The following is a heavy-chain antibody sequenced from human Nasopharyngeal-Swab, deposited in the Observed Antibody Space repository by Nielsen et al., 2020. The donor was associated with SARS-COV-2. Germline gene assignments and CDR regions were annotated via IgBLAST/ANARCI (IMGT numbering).Heavy chain of an antibody. J-gene: IGHJ6*02. CDR2: ISSSSSYI. V-gene: IGHV3-21*01. D-gene: IGHD2-2*01. Sequence: WIRQPPGKGLEWVSSISSSSSYIYYADSVKGRFTISRDNAKNSLYLQMNSLRAEDTAVYYCARDRSSLVPAAIWNYYYYGMDVWGQGTLVTVSS. CDR3: ARDRSSLVPAAIWNYYYYGMDV.